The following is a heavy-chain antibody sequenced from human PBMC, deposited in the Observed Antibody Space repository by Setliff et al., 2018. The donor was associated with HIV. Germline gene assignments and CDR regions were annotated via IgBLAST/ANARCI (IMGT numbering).Heavy chain of an antibody. CDR3: ARRDEEWLAPDAFDI. J-gene: IGHJ3*02. D-gene: IGHD6-19*01. Sequence: ASVKVSCKVSGYTFPDYYMQWVRQAPGKGLEWTGLIDPDRGEAVYAEKFQGRVIMTTDTSTSTAYMELRSLRSDDTAVYYCARRDEEWLAPDAFDIWGQGTMVTVSS. CDR2: IDPDRGEA. V-gene: IGHV1-69-2*01. CDR1: GYTFPDYY.